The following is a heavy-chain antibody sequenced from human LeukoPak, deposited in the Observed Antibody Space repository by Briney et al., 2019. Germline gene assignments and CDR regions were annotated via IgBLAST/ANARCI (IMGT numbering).Heavy chain of an antibody. CDR3: ARDIKRSRARWENLGFDP. J-gene: IGHJ5*02. D-gene: IGHD1-14*01. V-gene: IGHV1-18*01. Sequence: ASVKVSCKASGYTFTSYGISWVRQAPGQGLEWMGWISAYNGNTNHAQKLQGRVTMTTDTSTSTAYMELRSPRSDDTAMYYCARDIKRSRARWENLGFDPWGQGTLVTVS. CDR2: ISAYNGNT. CDR1: GYTFTSYG.